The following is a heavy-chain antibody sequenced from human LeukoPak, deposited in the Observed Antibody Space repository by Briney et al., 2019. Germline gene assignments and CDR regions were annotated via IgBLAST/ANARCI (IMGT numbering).Heavy chain of an antibody. CDR2: FDPEDNET. D-gene: IGHD3-16*01. Sequence: ASVKVSCKASGYSLNELSMHWVRQAPGKGLEWMGSFDPEDNETIYAQKLQDRVTMTEDTSTDTAYMELRSLRSDDTAVYYCATRPSHYDNNEGRFHYWGQGTLVIVSS. J-gene: IGHJ1*01. CDR3: ATRPSHYDNNEGRFHY. V-gene: IGHV1-24*01. CDR1: GYSLNELS.